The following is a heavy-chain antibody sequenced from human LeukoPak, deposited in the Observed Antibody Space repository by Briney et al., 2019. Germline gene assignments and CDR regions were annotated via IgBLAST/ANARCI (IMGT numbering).Heavy chain of an antibody. CDR2: ISYDGSNK. Sequence: PGRSLRLSCAASGFTFSSYAMHWVRQAPGKGLEWVAVISYDGSNKYYTDSVKGRFTISRDNSKNTLYLQMNSLRAEDTAVYYCANSVLWGQGTLVTVSS. CDR1: GFTFSSYA. J-gene: IGHJ4*02. CDR3: ANSVL. V-gene: IGHV3-30-3*01.